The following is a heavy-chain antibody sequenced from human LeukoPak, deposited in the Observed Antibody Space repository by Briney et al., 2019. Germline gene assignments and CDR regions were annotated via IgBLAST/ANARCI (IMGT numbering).Heavy chain of an antibody. J-gene: IGHJ3*02. CDR2: IYYSGST. CDR1: GGSISSSSYY. Sequence: KPSETLSLTCTVSGGSISSSSYYWGWIRQPPGKGLEWIGSIYYSGSTYYNSSLKSRVTISVDTSKNQFSLKLSSVTAADTAVYYCASVGIFGVVTHDAFDIWGQGTMVTVSS. D-gene: IGHD3-3*02. CDR3: ASVGIFGVVTHDAFDI. V-gene: IGHV4-39*01.